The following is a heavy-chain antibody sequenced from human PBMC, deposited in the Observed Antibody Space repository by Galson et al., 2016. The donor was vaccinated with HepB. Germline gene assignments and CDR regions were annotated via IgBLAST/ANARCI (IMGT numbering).Heavy chain of an antibody. Sequence: SETLSLTCAVYGGSFSRYYWNWIRQPPGKGLEWIGEINLSGNTNYNPSLKSRVSISLDTSKNQYSLRLGSVTAADTGVYDCAIVQKVGVVTWFYYCVDVWGKGTTVTVSS. D-gene: IGHD2-21*02. CDR1: GGSFSRYY. CDR3: AIVQKVGVVTWFYYCVDV. CDR2: INLSGNT. V-gene: IGHV4-34*01. J-gene: IGHJ6*03.